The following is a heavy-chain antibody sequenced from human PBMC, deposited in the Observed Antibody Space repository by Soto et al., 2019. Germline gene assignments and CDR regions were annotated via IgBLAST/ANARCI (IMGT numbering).Heavy chain of an antibody. V-gene: IGHV1-46*01. D-gene: IGHD3-22*01. Sequence: ASVKVSCKASGYTFTSYYMHWVRQAPGQGLEWMGIINPSGGSTSYAQKFQGRVTMTRDTSTSTVYMELSSLRSEDTAVYYCARERRYYDSSGPSSLPDYWGQGTLVTVSS. CDR2: INPSGGST. CDR1: GYTFTSYY. J-gene: IGHJ4*02. CDR3: ARERRYYDSSGPSSLPDY.